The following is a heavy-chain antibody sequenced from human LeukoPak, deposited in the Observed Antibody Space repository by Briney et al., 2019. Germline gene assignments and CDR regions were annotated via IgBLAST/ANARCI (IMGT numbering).Heavy chain of an antibody. CDR2: ISGSGGST. CDR1: GFTFSSYA. V-gene: IGHV3-23*01. Sequence: GGSLRLPCAASGFTFSSYAMSWVRQAPGKGLEWVSAISGSGGSTYYADSVKGRFTISRDNSKNTLYLQMNSLRAEDTAVYFCARGAGSNWFAPCGQGTLVTVSS. J-gene: IGHJ5*02. CDR3: ARGAGSNWFAP. D-gene: IGHD6-25*01.